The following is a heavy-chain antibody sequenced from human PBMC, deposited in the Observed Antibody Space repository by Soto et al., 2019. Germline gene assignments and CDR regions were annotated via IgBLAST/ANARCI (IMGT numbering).Heavy chain of an antibody. CDR1: GGSISSSSYY. D-gene: IGHD6-19*01. V-gene: IGHV4-39*01. CDR3: ARHVSGYSSGWVYYYYGMDV. J-gene: IGHJ6*02. CDR2: IYYSGST. Sequence: PSETLSLTCTVSGGSISSSSYYWGWIRQPPGKGLEWIGSIYYSGSTYYNPSLKSRVTISVDTSKNQFSLKLSSVTAADTAAYYCARHVSGYSSGWVYYYYGMDVWGQGTTVTVSS.